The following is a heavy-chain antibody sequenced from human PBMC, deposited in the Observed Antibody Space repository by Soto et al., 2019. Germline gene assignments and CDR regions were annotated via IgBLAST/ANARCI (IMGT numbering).Heavy chain of an antibody. D-gene: IGHD3-10*01. V-gene: IGHV3-74*01. CDR3: ARDGAGSGIDLDS. CDR1: GLSFSSYW. Sequence: EVHLVESGGGLVQPGGSLRLSCAASGLSFSSYWIHWVRQVPGKGLVWVSRINPDGSETNYADSVKGRFTISRDNAKNTLFLQMNSLRVEDTAVYYCARDGAGSGIDLDSWGREILVTVSS. J-gene: IGHJ4*02. CDR2: INPDGSET.